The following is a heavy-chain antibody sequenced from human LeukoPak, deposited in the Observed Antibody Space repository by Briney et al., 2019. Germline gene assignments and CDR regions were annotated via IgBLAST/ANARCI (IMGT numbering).Heavy chain of an antibody. CDR3: ARRHRDSGRGGYYYYYMDV. Sequence: GGSLRLSCAASGFTFNNYAMSWVRQAPGKGLEWVSYITHTGATIHYADSVKGRFTISRDNTKNSLYLQMTSLRAEDTAVYYCARRHRDSGRGGYYYYYMDVWGKGTTVTVSS. J-gene: IGHJ6*03. V-gene: IGHV3-11*04. CDR2: ITHTGATI. D-gene: IGHD3-10*01. CDR1: GFTFNNYA.